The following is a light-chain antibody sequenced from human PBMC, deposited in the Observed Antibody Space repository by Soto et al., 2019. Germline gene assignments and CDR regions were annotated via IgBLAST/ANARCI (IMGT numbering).Light chain of an antibody. CDR2: DAS. CDR3: QQRSNWPIT. CDR1: QSVSSY. V-gene: IGKV3-11*01. J-gene: IGKJ5*01. Sequence: EKGMTPFPATLSVSPGERATLSFRASQSVSSYLARYQQKPGQAPRLLIYDASNRATGIPARFSGSGPGTDFTLTISSLEPEDFAVYYCQQRSNWPITFGQGTRLEIK.